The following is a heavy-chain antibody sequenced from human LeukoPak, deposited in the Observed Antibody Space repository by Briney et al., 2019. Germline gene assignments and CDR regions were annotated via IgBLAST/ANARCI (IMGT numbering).Heavy chain of an antibody. V-gene: IGHV1-58*02. CDR1: GFTFTSSA. Sequence: SVKVSCKASGFTFTSSAMQWVRQARGQRLEWIGWIVVGSGNTNYAQKFQERVTITRDMSTSTAYMELSSLRSEDTAVYYCAKVGPIAVAVKWGSNGRGIYYFDYWGQGTLVTVSS. D-gene: IGHD6-19*01. CDR3: AKVGPIAVAVKWGSNGRGIYYFDY. J-gene: IGHJ4*02. CDR2: IVVGSGNT.